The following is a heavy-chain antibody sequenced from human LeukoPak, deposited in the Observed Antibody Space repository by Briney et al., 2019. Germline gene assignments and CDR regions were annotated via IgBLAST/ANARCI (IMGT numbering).Heavy chain of an antibody. Sequence: GGSLRLSCAASRFTVSSNFMSWVRQAPGKGLEWVSGISGSGDNTYYADSVRGRLSISRDNSKNTLFLQVNSLRVEDTAVYYCAKGRTETGTLVLDYWGQGTLVTVSS. J-gene: IGHJ4*02. V-gene: IGHV3-23*01. CDR3: AKGRTETGTLVLDY. CDR2: ISGSGDNT. CDR1: RFTVSSNF. D-gene: IGHD6-13*01.